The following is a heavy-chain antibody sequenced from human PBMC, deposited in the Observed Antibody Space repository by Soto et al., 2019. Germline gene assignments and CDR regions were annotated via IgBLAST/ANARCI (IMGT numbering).Heavy chain of an antibody. CDR2: IYHSGST. CDR1: GGSISSSNW. D-gene: IGHD5-18*01. Sequence: QVQLQESGPGLVKPSGTLSLTCAVSGGSISSSNWWSGVRQPPGKGLERIGQIYHSGSTHYNQSLKSRVTISVDKSKSQFSLKVSSVTAADTAVYYCATEGYSYGYVVYWGQGSLVTVSS. CDR3: ATEGYSYGYVVY. V-gene: IGHV4-4*02. J-gene: IGHJ4*02.